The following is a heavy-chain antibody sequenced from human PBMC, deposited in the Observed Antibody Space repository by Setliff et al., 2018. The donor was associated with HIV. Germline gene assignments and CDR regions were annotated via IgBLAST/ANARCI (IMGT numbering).Heavy chain of an antibody. CDR1: GFTFDDYA. CDR2: ISSSSSTI. Sequence: GSLRLSCAASGFTFDDYALTWVRQAPGKGLEWVSYISSSSSTIYYADSVKGRFTISRDNAKNSLYLQMNSLRAEDTAVYYCARVHDYGDYAQDYWGQGTLVTVSS. CDR3: ARVHDYGDYAQDY. D-gene: IGHD4-17*01. V-gene: IGHV3-48*01. J-gene: IGHJ4*02.